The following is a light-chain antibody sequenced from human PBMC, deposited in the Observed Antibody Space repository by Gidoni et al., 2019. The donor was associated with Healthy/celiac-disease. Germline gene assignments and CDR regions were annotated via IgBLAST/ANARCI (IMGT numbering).Light chain of an antibody. CDR1: QSVSSY. V-gene: IGKV3-11*01. CDR2: DAS. J-gene: IGKJ4*01. Sequence: EIVLTQSPATLSLSPGERATLSCRASQSVSSYLAWYQQKPGQAPRLLIYDASNRATGIPARFSGSGSGTDFSHTISSREPREFAVYYGQQRSNWVPLFGEGTKVEIK. CDR3: QQRSNWVPL.